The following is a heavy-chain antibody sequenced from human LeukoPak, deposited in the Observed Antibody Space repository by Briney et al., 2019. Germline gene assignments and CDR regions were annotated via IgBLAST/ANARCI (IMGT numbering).Heavy chain of an antibody. CDR1: GFTFSSYA. D-gene: IGHD6-19*01. V-gene: IGHV3-23*01. J-gene: IGHJ4*02. CDR2: ISGGGGST. CDR3: ATTYSSGWSPAVYYFDY. Sequence: GGSLRLSCAASGFTFSSYAMSWVRQAPGKGREGVSAISGGGGSTYYADSVKGRFTISRDNSKNTLYLQMNSLRAEDTAVYYCATTYSSGWSPAVYYFDYWGQGTLVTVSS.